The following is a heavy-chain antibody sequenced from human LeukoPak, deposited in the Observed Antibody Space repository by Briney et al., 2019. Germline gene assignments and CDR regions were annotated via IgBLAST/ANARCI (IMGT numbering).Heavy chain of an antibody. J-gene: IGHJ4*02. V-gene: IGHV4-59*08. D-gene: IGHD2-15*01. CDR3: ARHPFATPFDH. Sequence: SETLSLTCAVSGDSINSFYWSWIRQPPGKGLEWIGYVFHTGDTNSNPSLKSRVTASLDTSTSQVSLRLTSVTAADTAVYCCARHPFATPFDHWGRGILVTVSS. CDR1: GDSINSFY. CDR2: VFHTGDT.